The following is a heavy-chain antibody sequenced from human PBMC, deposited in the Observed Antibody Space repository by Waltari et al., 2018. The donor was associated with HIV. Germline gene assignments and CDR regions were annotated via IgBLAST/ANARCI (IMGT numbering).Heavy chain of an antibody. Sequence: LVESGGGSVQPGKSLKLSCAASGFRFSGYWMPWVRQSPGKGLVWVARINSEGRAPNHAGSVQGRFSISRDNRNSVLYLYMNKLRVDDTAVYYCTKEGYAYDFWSGSNSYYGLDVWGQGTTVTVSS. CDR2: INSEGRAP. CDR1: GFRFSGYW. J-gene: IGHJ6*02. CDR3: TKEGYAYDFWSGSNSYYGLDV. V-gene: IGHV3-74*02. D-gene: IGHD3-3*01.